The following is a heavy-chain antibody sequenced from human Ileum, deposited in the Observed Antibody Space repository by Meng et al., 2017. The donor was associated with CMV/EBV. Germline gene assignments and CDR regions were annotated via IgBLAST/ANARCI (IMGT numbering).Heavy chain of an antibody. Sequence: LTRRASEPGVGDPLAPSPLTLYCSGGLPTSSTSAWGCIRQPQGKGLEWVVSFYYRGTTYYNPSLKSRVNMSIDTSKNRFSLKLRSATAADTAVYYCARNVGFYSSQIAYWGQGALVTVSS. V-gene: IGHV4-39*07. J-gene: IGHJ4*02. CDR1: GGLPTSSTSA. CDR2: FYYRGTT. D-gene: IGHD3-3*01. CDR3: ARNVGFYSSQIAY.